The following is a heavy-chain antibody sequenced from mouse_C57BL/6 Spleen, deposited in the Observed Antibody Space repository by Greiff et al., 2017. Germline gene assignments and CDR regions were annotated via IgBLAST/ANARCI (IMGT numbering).Heavy chain of an antibody. D-gene: IGHD1-1*01. CDR2: ISGGGGNT. J-gene: IGHJ4*01. Sequence: EVQVVESGGGLVKPGGSLKLSCAASGFTFSSYTMSWVRQTPEKRLEWVATISGGGGNTYYPDSVKGRYTISRDNAKNTLYLQMSSLRSEDTALYYCARHRDYYGSSFYAMDYWGQGTSVTVSS. CDR3: ARHRDYYGSSFYAMDY. V-gene: IGHV5-9*01. CDR1: GFTFSSYT.